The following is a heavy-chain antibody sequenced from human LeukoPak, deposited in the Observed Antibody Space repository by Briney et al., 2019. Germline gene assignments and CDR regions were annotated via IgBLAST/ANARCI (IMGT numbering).Heavy chain of an antibody. CDR1: GFTVSSNY. D-gene: IGHD3-3*01. Sequence: PGGSLRLSCAASGFTVSSNYMSWVRQAPGKGLEWVSVIYSGGSTYYADSVKGRFTISRDNSKNTLYLQMNSLRAEDTAVYYCAKGAGYYDFWSGYHIDYWGQGTLITVSS. CDR2: IYSGGST. CDR3: AKGAGYYDFWSGYHIDY. J-gene: IGHJ4*02. V-gene: IGHV3-66*01.